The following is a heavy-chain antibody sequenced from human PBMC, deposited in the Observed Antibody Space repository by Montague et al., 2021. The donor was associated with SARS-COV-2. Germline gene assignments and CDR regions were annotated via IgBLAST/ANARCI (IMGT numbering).Heavy chain of an antibody. Sequence: SLRLSCAASGFTFSSYGVHWVRQAPGKGLEWVAVISYDGSNKYYADSVKGRFTISRDNSKNTLYLQMNSLRAEDTAVYYCARDPKYYDILTGYLIARSYYYYGMDVWGQGTTVTVSS. CDR2: ISYDGSNK. CDR1: GFTFSSYG. V-gene: IGHV3-33*05. J-gene: IGHJ6*02. CDR3: ARDPKYYDILTGYLIARSYYYYGMDV. D-gene: IGHD3-9*01.